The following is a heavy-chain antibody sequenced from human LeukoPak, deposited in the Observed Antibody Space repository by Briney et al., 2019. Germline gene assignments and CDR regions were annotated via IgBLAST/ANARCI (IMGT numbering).Heavy chain of an antibody. CDR3: AKTRGKYGSGTYFDS. V-gene: IGHV3-9*03. CDR1: GFTFDDYT. D-gene: IGHD3-10*01. Sequence: GGSLRLSCAAYGFTFDDYTIHWVRQAPGKGLEWVSGITWNSAVLGYADSVKGRFTISRDNAKNSLYLQMNSLRAEDMALYYCAKTRGKYGSGTYFDSWGQGTLVTVSS. J-gene: IGHJ4*02. CDR2: ITWNSAVL.